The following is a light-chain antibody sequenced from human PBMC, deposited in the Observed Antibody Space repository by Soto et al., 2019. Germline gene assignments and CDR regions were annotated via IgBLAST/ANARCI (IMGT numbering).Light chain of an antibody. CDR1: QDVSSSY. Sequence: IVLTQSPGTLSLSPGERATLSCRASQDVSSSYLAWYQQKPGQAPRLLIYGASSRATGIPDRFSGSGSGTDFTLTISRLEPEDFAVYYCQQYGSSPSSFGQGTKLEIK. V-gene: IGKV3-20*01. J-gene: IGKJ2*01. CDR3: QQYGSSPSS. CDR2: GAS.